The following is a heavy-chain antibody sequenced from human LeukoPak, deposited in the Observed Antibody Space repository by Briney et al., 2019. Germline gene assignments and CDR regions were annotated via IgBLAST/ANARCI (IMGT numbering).Heavy chain of an antibody. D-gene: IGHD6-13*01. Sequence: GASVKVSCKASGYSFTSYYIHWVRQAPGQGLEWMGWINPNSGGTKYAQTFQGRVTLTRDTSVTTAYMELSSLRSDDTAVYYCAKARRISPAGTDWLDPWGQGILVTVSS. CDR1: GYSFTSYY. J-gene: IGHJ5*02. CDR2: INPNSGGT. V-gene: IGHV1-2*02. CDR3: AKARRISPAGTDWLDP.